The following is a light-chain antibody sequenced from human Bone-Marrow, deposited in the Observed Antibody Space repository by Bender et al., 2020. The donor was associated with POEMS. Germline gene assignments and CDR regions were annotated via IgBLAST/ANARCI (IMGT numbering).Light chain of an antibody. CDR1: TSDVGGYNF. CDR2: DVS. Sequence: QSDLTQPRSVSGSPGQSVTISCTGTTSDVGGYNFVSWYQQRPGQAPKLMIYDVSKRPSGVPDRFSGSKSGNTASLTISGLQAEDEADYYCCSYAGSYTFYVFGTGTKVTVL. V-gene: IGLV2-11*01. J-gene: IGLJ1*01. CDR3: CSYAGSYTFYV.